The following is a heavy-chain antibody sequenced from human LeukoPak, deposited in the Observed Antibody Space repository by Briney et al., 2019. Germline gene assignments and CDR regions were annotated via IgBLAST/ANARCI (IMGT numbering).Heavy chain of an antibody. J-gene: IGHJ6*02. Sequence: PGGSLRLSCAASGFTFSSYDMHWVRQAPGKGLEWVSAIGTAGDTYYPGSVKSRFTISRENAKNSLYLQMNSLRAGDTAVYYCARSYYGSGSLGYYYYGMDVWGQGTTVTVSS. V-gene: IGHV3-13*04. CDR1: GFTFSSYD. CDR2: IGTAGDT. D-gene: IGHD3-10*01. CDR3: ARSYYGSGSLGYYYYGMDV.